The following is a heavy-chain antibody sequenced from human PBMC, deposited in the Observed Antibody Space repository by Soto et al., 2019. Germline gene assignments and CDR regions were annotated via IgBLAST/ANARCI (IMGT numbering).Heavy chain of an antibody. CDR2: ITNSGST. D-gene: IGHD1-1*01. CDR1: GGSFSDSY. CDR3: AKNETTRPWFDP. V-gene: IGHV4-34*09. Sequence: PSETLSLTCAVFGGSFSDSYWSWIRQSPEKGLEWIGEITNSGSTYYNPSLKSRVTISIDTSKNQFSLKLRSVVAADTAIYYCAKNETTRPWFDPWGQGTLVTVSS. J-gene: IGHJ5*02.